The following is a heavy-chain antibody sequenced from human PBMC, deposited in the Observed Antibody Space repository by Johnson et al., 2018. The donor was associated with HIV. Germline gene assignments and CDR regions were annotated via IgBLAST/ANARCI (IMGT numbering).Heavy chain of an antibody. CDR1: GFIFDDYT. V-gene: IGHV3-43*01. CDR3: AKSVGSWGAVAGTDAFDI. J-gene: IGHJ3*02. CDR2: ISWDGGST. D-gene: IGHD6-19*01. Sequence: VQLVESGGVVVQPGGSLRLSCAASGFIFDDYTMHWVRQAPGKGLEWVSFISWDGGSTYYADSVTGRFTISRDNSKNPLYRQMNSLRAEDTAVYYCAKSVGSWGAVAGTDAFDIWGQGTMVTVSS.